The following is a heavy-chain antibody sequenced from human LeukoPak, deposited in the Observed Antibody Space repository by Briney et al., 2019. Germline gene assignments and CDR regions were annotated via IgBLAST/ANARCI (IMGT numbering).Heavy chain of an antibody. V-gene: IGHV1-18*04. CDR1: GYTFTSYG. D-gene: IGHD3-10*01. J-gene: IGHJ4*02. CDR3: ARGGGSWYYGSGSAPLD. Sequence: GASVKVSCKASGYTFTSYGISWVRQAPGQGLEWMGWTSAYNGNTNYAQKLQGRVTMTTDTSTSTAYMELRSLRSDDTAVYYCARGGGSWYYGSGSAPLDWGQGTLVTVSS. CDR2: TSAYNGNT.